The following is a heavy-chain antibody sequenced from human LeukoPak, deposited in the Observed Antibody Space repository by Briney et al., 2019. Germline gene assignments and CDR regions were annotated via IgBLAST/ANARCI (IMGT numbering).Heavy chain of an antibody. CDR2: VSATGDST. J-gene: IGHJ4*02. D-gene: IGHD5-12*01. CDR1: GFTFSNHA. CDR3: AKSSDIVATEKFFGY. V-gene: IGHV3-23*01. Sequence: TGGSLRLSCAASGFTFSNHAMNWVRQAPGQGLEWVSLVSATGDSTYYADSVEGRFTISRDNSKDMVFLQMNSLRAEDTAVYYCAKSSDIVATEKFFGYWGQGTLVTVSS.